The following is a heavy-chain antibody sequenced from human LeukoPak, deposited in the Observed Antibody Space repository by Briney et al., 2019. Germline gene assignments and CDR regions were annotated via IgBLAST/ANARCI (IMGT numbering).Heavy chain of an antibody. CDR1: GYTFTGYF. CDR2: INLNSGGT. Sequence: GASVKDSCKASGYTFTGYFMHWVRQAPGQGLEWMGWINLNSGGTHNAQKFHGRGTMTRDTYISTDYMELSRLRSDDTDVYECASELPVYYYGMDVWGQGTTVTVSS. CDR3: ASELPVYYYGMDV. V-gene: IGHV1-2*02. J-gene: IGHJ6*02.